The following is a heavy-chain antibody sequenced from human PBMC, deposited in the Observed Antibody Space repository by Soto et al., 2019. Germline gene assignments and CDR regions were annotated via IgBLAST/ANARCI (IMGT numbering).Heavy chain of an antibody. CDR2: VYHSGTT. J-gene: IGHJ5*02. Sequence: PSETLSLTCTVSRGSISSYYWSWIRQPPGRGPEWIGYVYHSGTTNYNPSLKSRVTISLDTSKNQFSLTLTSVTAADTAVYFCARTGKFYYYDTTGLTFDPWGPGILVTVSS. CDR3: ARTGKFYYYDTTGLTFDP. D-gene: IGHD3-22*01. CDR1: RGSISSYY. V-gene: IGHV4-59*12.